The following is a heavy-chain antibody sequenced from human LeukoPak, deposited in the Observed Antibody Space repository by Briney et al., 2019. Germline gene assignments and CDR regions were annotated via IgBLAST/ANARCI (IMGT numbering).Heavy chain of an antibody. Sequence: PGGSLRLSCAASGFTFSSYAMHWVRQAPGKGLEWVAVISYDGSNKYYADSVKGRFTISRDNSKNTLYLQMNSLRAEDTAVYYCAKLPFTYYYDSSGYEYYFDYWGQGTLVTVSS. CDR2: ISYDGSNK. J-gene: IGHJ4*02. D-gene: IGHD3-22*01. CDR1: GFTFSSYA. V-gene: IGHV3-30-3*02. CDR3: AKLPFTYYYDSSGYEYYFDY.